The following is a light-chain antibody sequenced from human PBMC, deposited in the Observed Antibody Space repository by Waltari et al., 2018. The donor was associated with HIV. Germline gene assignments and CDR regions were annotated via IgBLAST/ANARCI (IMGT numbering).Light chain of an antibody. CDR3: QSRDISGTHVV. CDR2: SDD. CDR1: VLSNQY. Sequence: SHGLTQPPSVSVSPGQTAATTCSGDVLSNQYAFWFQQKAGQAPVLRIYSDDERPSEVPERFSGSSSGATVALTISGVQAEDEADYYCQSRDISGTHVVFGGGTKLTVL. V-gene: IGLV3-25*03. J-gene: IGLJ2*01.